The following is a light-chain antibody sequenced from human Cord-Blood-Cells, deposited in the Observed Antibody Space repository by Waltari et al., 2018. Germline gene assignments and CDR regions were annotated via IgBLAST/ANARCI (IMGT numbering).Light chain of an antibody. Sequence: SCVLTQPPSVSVAPGKTARITCGGHNIGSNSVHWYQQKPGQAPVLVVYDDSDRPSGIPERFSGSNSGNTATLTISRVEAGDEADYYCQVWDSSSDHRNVVFGGGTKLTVL. CDR2: DDS. J-gene: IGLJ2*01. CDR3: QVWDSSSDHRNVV. V-gene: IGLV3-21*03. CDR1: NIGSNS.